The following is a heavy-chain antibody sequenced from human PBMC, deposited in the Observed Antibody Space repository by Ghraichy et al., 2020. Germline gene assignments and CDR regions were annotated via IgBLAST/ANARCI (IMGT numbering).Heavy chain of an antibody. Sequence: GGSLRLSCAASGFTFSSYWMHWVRQAPGKGLVWVSRINSDGSSTSYADSVKGRFTISRDNAKNTLYLQMHSLRAEDTAVYYCARSSVYGDTASEYFYYYYGMYVWGQGTTVTVSS. J-gene: IGHJ6*02. D-gene: IGHD4-17*01. CDR3: ARSSVYGDTASEYFYYYYGMYV. V-gene: IGHV3-74*01. CDR2: INSDGSST. CDR1: GFTFSSYW.